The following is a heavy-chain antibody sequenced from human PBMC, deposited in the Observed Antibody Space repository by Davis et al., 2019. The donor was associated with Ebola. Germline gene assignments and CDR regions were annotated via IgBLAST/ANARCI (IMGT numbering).Heavy chain of an antibody. CDR1: GFTFSSYW. CDR2: ISYDGSNK. CDR3: ARDPYNYGSGSYGFWFDP. V-gene: IGHV3-30-3*01. D-gene: IGHD3-10*01. Sequence: GESLKISCAASGFTFSSYWMSWARQAPGKGLEWVAVISYDGSNKYYADSVKGRFTISRDNSKNTLYLQMNSLRAEDTAVYYCARDPYNYGSGSYGFWFDPWGQGTLVTVSS. J-gene: IGHJ5*02.